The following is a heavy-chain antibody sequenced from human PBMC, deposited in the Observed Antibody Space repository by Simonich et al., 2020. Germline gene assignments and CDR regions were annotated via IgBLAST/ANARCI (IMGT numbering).Heavy chain of an antibody. D-gene: IGHD6-13*01. V-gene: IGHV3-21*01. CDR2: NNRSSSYI. Sequence: EVQLVESGGGLVRPGGSLRLSCAASGFTFSSYSMNWVRQAPGRGRERVSSNNRSSSYIYDADSVKGRVTNSRDNAKNSLYLQMNSLRAEDTAVYYCARARGDSSSWYFDYWGQGTLVTVSS. CDR1: GFTFSSYS. J-gene: IGHJ4*02. CDR3: ARARGDSSSWYFDY.